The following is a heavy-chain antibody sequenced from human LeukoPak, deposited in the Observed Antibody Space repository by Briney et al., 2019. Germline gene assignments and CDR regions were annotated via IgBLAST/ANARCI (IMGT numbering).Heavy chain of an antibody. J-gene: IGHJ4*02. V-gene: IGHV1-2*06. CDR2: INPNNGGT. Sequence: ASVKVSCKASGYTFTGYFLHWVRQAPGQGLEWMGRINPNNGGTNYARKFQGRVTMTRDTSIVTAYMELRRLRSDDTAVYYCAGPLGYDSSGYYSWGQGTLVTVSS. D-gene: IGHD3-22*01. CDR1: GYTFTGYF. CDR3: AGPLGYDSSGYYS.